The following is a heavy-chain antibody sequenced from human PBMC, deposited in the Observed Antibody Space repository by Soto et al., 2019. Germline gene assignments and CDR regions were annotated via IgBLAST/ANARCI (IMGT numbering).Heavy chain of an antibody. CDR3: ARDLGSAAFDI. J-gene: IGHJ3*02. Sequence: SETLSLTCTVSGGSISSYYWSWIRQPPGKGLEYIGYIYYSGSTNYNPSLKSRVTISVDTSKNQFSLKLSSVTAADTAVYYCARDLGSAAFDIWGQGTMVTVS. V-gene: IGHV4-59*01. CDR1: GGSISSYY. D-gene: IGHD1-26*01. CDR2: IYYSGST.